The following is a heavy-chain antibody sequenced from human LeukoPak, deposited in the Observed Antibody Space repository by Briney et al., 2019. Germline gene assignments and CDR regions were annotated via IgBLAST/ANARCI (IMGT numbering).Heavy chain of an antibody. CDR1: GFRFSSYE. V-gene: IGHV3-48*03. J-gene: IGHJ4*02. CDR2: ITSSGTTI. CDR3: AKDAVVGVDYLYYFDY. D-gene: IGHD4-11*01. Sequence: QPGGSLRLSCAASGFRFSSYEMNWVRQAPGKGLEWVSYITSSGTTIHYADSVKGRFTISRDNAKNSLYLQMNSLRAEDTAVYYCAKDAVVGVDYLYYFDYWGPGTLVTVSS.